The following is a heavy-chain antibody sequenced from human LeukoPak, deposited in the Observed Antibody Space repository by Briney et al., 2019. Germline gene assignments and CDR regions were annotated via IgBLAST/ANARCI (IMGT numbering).Heavy chain of an antibody. CDR1: GFTFADYA. CDR3: AKANGYSSGSRAFDI. D-gene: IGHD6-19*01. J-gene: IGHJ3*02. V-gene: IGHV3-9*01. CDR2: ISWNSGSI. Sequence: PGRSLRLSCAASGFTFADYAMHWVRQAPGKGLEWVSGISWNSGSIGYADSVKGRFTISRDNAKNSLYLQMNSLRAEDTALYYCAKANGYSSGSRAFDIWGQGTMVTVSS.